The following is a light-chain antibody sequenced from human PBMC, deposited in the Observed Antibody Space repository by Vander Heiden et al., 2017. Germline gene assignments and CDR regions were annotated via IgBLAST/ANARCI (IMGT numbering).Light chain of an antibody. CDR3: QQYNSYPYT. CDR1: QSISSW. Sequence: DIQMTQSPSTLSATVGDRVTITCRASQSISSWLAWYQQKPGKAPKLLIYKASSLESGVPSRFSGSGSGTEFTLTISSLQPDDFATYYCQQYNSYPYTFGQGTKLEIK. J-gene: IGKJ2*01. CDR2: KAS. V-gene: IGKV1-5*03.